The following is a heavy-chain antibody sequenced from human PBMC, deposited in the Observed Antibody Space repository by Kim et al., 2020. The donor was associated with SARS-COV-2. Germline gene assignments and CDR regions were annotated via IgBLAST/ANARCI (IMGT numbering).Heavy chain of an antibody. D-gene: IGHD6-19*01. J-gene: IGHJ4*02. CDR1: GFTFSNAW. CDR2: IKSKTDGGTT. V-gene: IGHV3-15*01. CDR3: TTVGPYSSGWYAYKPSRMDY. Sequence: GGSLRLSCAASGFTFSNAWMSWVRQAPGKGLEWVGRIKSKTDGGTTDYAAPVKGRFTISRDDSKNTLYLQMNSLKTEDTAVYYCTTVGPYSSGWYAYKPSRMDYWGQGTLVTVSS.